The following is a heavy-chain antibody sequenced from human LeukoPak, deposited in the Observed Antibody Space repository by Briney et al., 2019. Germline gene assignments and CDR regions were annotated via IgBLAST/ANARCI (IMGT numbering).Heavy chain of an antibody. D-gene: IGHD6-13*01. J-gene: IGHJ4*02. V-gene: IGHV4-4*07. CDR1: GGSISNYY. Sequence: SETLSLTCTVSGGSISNYYWSWIRQPAGKGLEWIGRIYTSGSTNYNPSLKSRVTMSVDTSNNQFSLKLSSATAADTAVYYCAKHSSSVRAYFGYWGQGTLVTVSS. CDR2: IYTSGST. CDR3: AKHSSSVRAYFGY.